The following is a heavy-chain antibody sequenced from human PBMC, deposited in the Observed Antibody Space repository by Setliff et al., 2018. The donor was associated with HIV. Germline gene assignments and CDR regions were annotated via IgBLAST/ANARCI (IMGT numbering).Heavy chain of an antibody. CDR2: IYASGYT. J-gene: IGHJ4*02. D-gene: IGHD6-13*01. V-gene: IGHV4-4*09. CDR1: GGSISNYY. Sequence: PSETLSLTCNVSGGSISNYYWSWIRQPPGKGLEWIGYIYASGYTNYNPSLKSRVTISVDTSKNLFSLKLTSVTAADTAVYYCASRPGIAAAGRRSPFDFWGQGTLVTVSS. CDR3: ASRPGIAAAGRRSPFDF.